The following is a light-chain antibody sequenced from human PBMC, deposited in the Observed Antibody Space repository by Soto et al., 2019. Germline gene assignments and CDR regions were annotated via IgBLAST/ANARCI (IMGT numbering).Light chain of an antibody. CDR2: DVS. Sequence: SALTQPASVSGSPGQSITISCTGTSTDINDYKYVSWYQQHPGKAPKVIIYDVSNRPSGVSHRFSGSESANTASLTISGLQAEDEADYYCSSYTGSSSLVFGTGTKLTVL. CDR1: STDINDYKY. CDR3: SSYTGSSSLV. V-gene: IGLV2-14*03. J-gene: IGLJ1*01.